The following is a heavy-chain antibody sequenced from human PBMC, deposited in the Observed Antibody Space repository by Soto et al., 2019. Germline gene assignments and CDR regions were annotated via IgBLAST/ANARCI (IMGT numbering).Heavy chain of an antibody. CDR3: ARQAYYYDSSGYLFDY. CDR1: GFTFSSYW. CDR2: IKQDGSEK. Sequence: ESGGGLVQPGGSLRLSCAASGFTFSSYWMSWVRQAPGKGLEWVANIKQDGSEKYYVDSVKGRFTISRDNAKNSLYLQMNSLRAEDTAVYYCARQAYYYDSSGYLFDYWGQGTLVTVSS. V-gene: IGHV3-7*05. D-gene: IGHD3-22*01. J-gene: IGHJ4*02.